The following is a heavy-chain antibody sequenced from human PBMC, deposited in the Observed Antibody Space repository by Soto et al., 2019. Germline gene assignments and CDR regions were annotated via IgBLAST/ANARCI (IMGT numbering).Heavy chain of an antibody. J-gene: IGHJ6*03. CDR3: ARMVRGSKIDYYYYMDV. CDR2: ISASNGNT. V-gene: IGHV1-18*04. CDR1: GYTFTNHG. D-gene: IGHD3-10*01. Sequence: QVELVQSGVEVKKPGASVKVSCKASGYTFTNHGLSWVRQAPGQGLEWMGWISASNGNTNYAQKFLGRVTVTTDTSPRTGYMELRSLKSEDTAVYYCARMVRGSKIDYYYYMDVWGKGTTVIVSS.